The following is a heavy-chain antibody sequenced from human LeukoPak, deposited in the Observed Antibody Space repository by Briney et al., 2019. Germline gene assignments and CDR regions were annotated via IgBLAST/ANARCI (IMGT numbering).Heavy chain of an antibody. D-gene: IGHD3-3*01. Sequence: GGSLRLSCAASGFTFRSYGMHWVRQAPGKGLEWVAVISYDGSNKYYADSVKGRFTISRDNSKNTLYLQMNSLRAEDTAVFYCARDQYDTWSRRGNFDSWGQGTLVIVSS. V-gene: IGHV3-30*03. J-gene: IGHJ4*02. CDR2: ISYDGSNK. CDR3: ARDQYDTWSRRGNFDS. CDR1: GFTFRSYG.